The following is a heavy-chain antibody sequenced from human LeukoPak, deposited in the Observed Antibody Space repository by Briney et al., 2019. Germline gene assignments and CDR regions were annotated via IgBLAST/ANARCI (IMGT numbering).Heavy chain of an antibody. CDR3: ARLGARQVLEY. CDR1: EFTFSSYW. CDR2: IKQDGGQI. J-gene: IGHJ4*02. Sequence: GGSLRLSCAASEFTFSSYWMSWVRQAPGKGLEWVANIKQDGGQIYYLESVKGRFTVSRDNAKDSLYLQMNSLRAEDTAVYYCARLGARQVLEYWGQGTLVTVSS. D-gene: IGHD4-17*01. V-gene: IGHV3-7*01.